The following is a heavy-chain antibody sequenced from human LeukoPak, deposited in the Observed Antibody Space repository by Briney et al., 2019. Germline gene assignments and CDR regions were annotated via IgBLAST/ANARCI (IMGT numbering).Heavy chain of an antibody. CDR2: FDPEDGET. Sequence: ASVNVSCKVSGYTLTELSMHWVRQAPGKGLEWMGGFDPEDGETIYAQKFQGRVTMTEDTSTDTAYMELSSLRSEDTAVYYCATGPGRFLEWFLDYYGMDVWGQGTTVTVSS. J-gene: IGHJ6*02. CDR3: ATGPGRFLEWFLDYYGMDV. CDR1: GYTLTELS. V-gene: IGHV1-24*01. D-gene: IGHD3-3*01.